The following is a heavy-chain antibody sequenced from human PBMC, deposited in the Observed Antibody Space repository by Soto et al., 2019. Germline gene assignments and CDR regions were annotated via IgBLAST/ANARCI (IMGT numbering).Heavy chain of an antibody. V-gene: IGHV5-51*01. CDR1: GYSFTSYW. Sequence: GESLKISCRASGYSFTSYWIGWVRQMPGKGLEWMGIIYPGDSDTRYSPSFQGQVTISADKSISTAYLQWNSLEASDTAMYYCARPYATGGNPAFDSWGEGTLVTASS. D-gene: IGHD2-2*01. CDR3: ARPYATGGNPAFDS. J-gene: IGHJ4*02. CDR2: IYPGDSDT.